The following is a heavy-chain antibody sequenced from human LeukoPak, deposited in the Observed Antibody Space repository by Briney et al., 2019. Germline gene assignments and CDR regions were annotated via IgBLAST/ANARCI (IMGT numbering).Heavy chain of an antibody. CDR2: INPNSGGT. V-gene: IGHV1-2*02. CDR1: GYTFTVYY. Sequence: ASVNVSCKASGYTFTVYYMHWVRQAPGQGLECMGGINPNSGGTNYAQKFQGRVTMTRDTSISTAYMELSSLRSDDTAVYYCARARIAAAGCFDYWGQGTLVTVSS. CDR3: ARARIAAAGCFDY. J-gene: IGHJ4*02. D-gene: IGHD6-13*01.